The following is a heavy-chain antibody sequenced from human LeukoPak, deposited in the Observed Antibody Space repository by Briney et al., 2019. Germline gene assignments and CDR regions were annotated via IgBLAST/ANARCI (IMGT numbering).Heavy chain of an antibody. Sequence: GGSLRLSCAASGFTLSTYWMSWVRQAPGKGLEWVANIKQDGSHKNYVDSVKGRFTISRDNAKNSLYLQMNSLRAEDTAVYYCARSLTPPDYWGQGTLVTVSS. D-gene: IGHD4-23*01. CDR2: IKQDGSHK. CDR1: GFTLSTYW. J-gene: IGHJ4*02. CDR3: ARSLTPPDY. V-gene: IGHV3-7*01.